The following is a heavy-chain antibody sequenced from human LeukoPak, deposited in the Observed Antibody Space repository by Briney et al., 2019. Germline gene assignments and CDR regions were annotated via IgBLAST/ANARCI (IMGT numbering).Heavy chain of an antibody. J-gene: IGHJ4*02. V-gene: IGHV3-9*01. CDR3: AKGNSYDSSGLPFDY. CDR2: ISWDSGSV. D-gene: IGHD3-22*01. CDR1: GFTFDDYA. Sequence: GGSLRLSCAASGFTFDDYAMHWVRQAPGKGLEWVSGISWDSGSVDSADSVKGRFTISRDNARNSLYLQMNSLRAEDTALYYCAKGNSYDSSGLPFDYWGQGTLVTVSS.